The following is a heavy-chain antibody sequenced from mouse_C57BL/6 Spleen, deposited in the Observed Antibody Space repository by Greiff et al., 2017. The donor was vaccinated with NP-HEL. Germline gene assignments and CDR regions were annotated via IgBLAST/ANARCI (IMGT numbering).Heavy chain of an antibody. J-gene: IGHJ4*01. CDR2: INPNNGGT. CDR3: ARRRRYYYAMDY. Sequence: EVQLQQSGPELVKPGASVKISCKASGYTFTDYYMNWVKQSHGKSLEWIGDINPNNGGTSYNQKFKGKATLTVDKSSSTAYMELRSLTSEDSAVYYCARRRRYYYAMDYWGQGTSVTVSS. V-gene: IGHV1-26*01. CDR1: GYTFTDYY.